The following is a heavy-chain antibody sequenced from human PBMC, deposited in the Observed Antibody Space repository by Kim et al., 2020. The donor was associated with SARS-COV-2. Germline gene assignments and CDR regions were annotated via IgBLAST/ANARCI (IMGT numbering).Heavy chain of an antibody. V-gene: IGHV4-31*02. CDR3: ARGGGRFLEWLFDY. Sequence: NPSLKSRVTISVDTSKNQFSLKLSSVTAADTAVYYCARGGGRFLEWLFDYWGQGTLVTVSS. D-gene: IGHD3-3*01. J-gene: IGHJ4*02.